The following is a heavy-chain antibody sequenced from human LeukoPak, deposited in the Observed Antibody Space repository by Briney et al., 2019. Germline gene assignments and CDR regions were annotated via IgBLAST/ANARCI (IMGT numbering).Heavy chain of an antibody. J-gene: IGHJ5*02. CDR2: IFYSGST. V-gene: IGHV4-59*08. D-gene: IGHD3-9*01. CDR1: GGSISSYY. Sequence: PSETLSLTCSVSGGSISSYYWSWIRQPPGKGLEWIGYIFYSGSTNYNPSLKSRVTISVDTSKNQLSLKLSSVTAADTAVYYCARQVTYYDILTGYTNWFDPWGQGTLVTVSS. CDR3: ARQVTYYDILTGYTNWFDP.